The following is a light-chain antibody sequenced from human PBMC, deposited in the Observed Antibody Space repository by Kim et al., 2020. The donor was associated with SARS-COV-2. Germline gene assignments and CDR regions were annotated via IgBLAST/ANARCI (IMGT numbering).Light chain of an antibody. CDR1: SLRSYY. J-gene: IGLJ1*01. CDR3: NSRDSSGNHLV. Sequence: ALGQTVRITFQGDSLRSYYASWYQQKPGQAPVLVIYGKNNRPSGIPDRFSGSSSGNTASLTITGAQAEDEADYYCNSRDSSGNHLVFGTGTKVTVL. V-gene: IGLV3-19*01. CDR2: GKN.